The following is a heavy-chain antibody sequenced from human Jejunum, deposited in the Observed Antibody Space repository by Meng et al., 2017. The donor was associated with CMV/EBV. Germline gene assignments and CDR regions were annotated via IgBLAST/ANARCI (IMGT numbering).Heavy chain of an antibody. V-gene: IGHV4-34*01. CDR3: ARGLVYGNNINYFDS. D-gene: IGHD5-24*01. CDR2: INHSGST. CDR1: GGSFTAYS. Sequence: GGSFTAYSWDWIRQSPGKGLEWVGNINHSGSTNYNQSLKSRVLMSLDTSKNQFSLRLTSVTAADTALYYCARGLVYGNNINYFDSWGQGIVVTVSS. J-gene: IGHJ4*02.